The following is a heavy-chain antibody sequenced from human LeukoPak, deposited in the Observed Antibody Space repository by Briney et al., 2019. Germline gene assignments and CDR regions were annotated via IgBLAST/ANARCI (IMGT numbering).Heavy chain of an antibody. CDR1: GYTFTSYG. V-gene: IGHV1-18*01. J-gene: IGHJ4*02. CDR2: ISAYNGNT. CDR3: ARDLGYSGSYQEIYDY. D-gene: IGHD1-26*01. Sequence: ASVKVSCKASGYTFTSYGISWVRQAPGQGLEWMGWISAYNGNTNYAQKLQGRVTMTTDTSTSTAYTELRSLRSDDTAVYYCARDLGYSGSYQEIYDYWGQGTLVTVSS.